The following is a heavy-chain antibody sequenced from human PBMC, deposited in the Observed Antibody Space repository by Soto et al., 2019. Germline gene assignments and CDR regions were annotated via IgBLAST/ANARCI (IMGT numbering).Heavy chain of an antibody. Sequence: PGGSLRLSCAASGFTFSTYWMHWIRQVPGKGLEWVSRINSDASHTYYADSVKGRFTISRDNSKNTLYLQMNSLRAEDTAVYYCAEDLDYSNSGPYYYYGMDVWGQGTTVTVSS. V-gene: IGHV3-74*01. CDR1: GFTFSTYW. J-gene: IGHJ6*02. CDR2: INSDASHT. D-gene: IGHD4-4*01. CDR3: AEDLDYSNSGPYYYYGMDV.